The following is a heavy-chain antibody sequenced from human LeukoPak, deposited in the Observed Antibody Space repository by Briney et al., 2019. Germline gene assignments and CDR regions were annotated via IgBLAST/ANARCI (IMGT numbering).Heavy chain of an antibody. V-gene: IGHV3-9*03. J-gene: IGHJ3*02. D-gene: IGHD2-8*02. CDR2: ISWNTGGI. Sequence: GGSLRLSCAASGFTFDNYAMHWVRQAPGKGLEWVSGISWNTGGIGYADSVKGRFTISRDDAKNSLYLQMNSLRAEDMALYYCAKDEFVASAFTGAFDIWGQGTMVTVSS. CDR3: AKDEFVASAFTGAFDI. CDR1: GFTFDNYA.